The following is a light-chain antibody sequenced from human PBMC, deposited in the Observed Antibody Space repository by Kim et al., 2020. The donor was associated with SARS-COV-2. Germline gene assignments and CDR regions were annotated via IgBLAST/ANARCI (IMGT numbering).Light chain of an antibody. CDR1: QNMRTS. J-gene: IGKJ2*01. Sequence: LSASVGDRFTITCPASQNMRTSLAWFQQKSGKAPKVLIYRASSLERGVPSRFGGSGSGTEFTLAISSLQPDDFATYYCQQYYSYSTFGQGTKLEI. CDR3: QQYYSYST. V-gene: IGKV1-5*03. CDR2: RAS.